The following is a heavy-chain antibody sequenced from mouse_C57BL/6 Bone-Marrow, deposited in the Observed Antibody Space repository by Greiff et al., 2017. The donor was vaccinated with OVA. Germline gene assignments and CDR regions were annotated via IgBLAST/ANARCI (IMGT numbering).Heavy chain of an antibody. V-gene: IGHV5-17*01. CDR3: ARGWYYFDY. Sequence: EVHLVESGGGLVKPGGSLKLSCAASGFTFSDYGMHWVRQAPEKGLEWVAYISSGSSTLYYADTVKGRFTISRDNAKNTLFLQMTSLRSEDTAMYYCARGWYYFDYWGQGTTLTVSS. CDR2: ISSGSSTL. CDR1: GFTFSDYG. D-gene: IGHD3-3*01. J-gene: IGHJ2*01.